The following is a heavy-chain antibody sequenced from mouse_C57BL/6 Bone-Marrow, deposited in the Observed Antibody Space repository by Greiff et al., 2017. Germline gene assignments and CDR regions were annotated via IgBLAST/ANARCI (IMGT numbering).Heavy chain of an antibody. Sequence: QVQLQQSGAELARPGASVKLSCKASGYTFTSYGISWVKQRTGQGLEWIGEIYPRSGNTYYNEKFKGKATLTADKSSSTAYMELRSLTSEDSAVYFCASPRQLRLRDAMDYWGQGTSVTVSS. CDR3: ASPRQLRLRDAMDY. CDR1: GYTFTSYG. J-gene: IGHJ4*01. D-gene: IGHD3-2*02. V-gene: IGHV1-81*01. CDR2: IYPRSGNT.